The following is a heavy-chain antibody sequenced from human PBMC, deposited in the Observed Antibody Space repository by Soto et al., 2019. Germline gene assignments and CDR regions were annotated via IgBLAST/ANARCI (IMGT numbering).Heavy chain of an antibody. J-gene: IGHJ4*02. V-gene: IGHV4-59*01. CDR2: IHYSGRT. CDR1: GGSISSYY. D-gene: IGHD6-13*01. Sequence: QVQLQESGPGLVKPSETLSLTCTVSGGSISSYYWSWIRQPPGKGLEWIGYIHYSGRTNYNPSLTSRGSISVDTSKNQFSLKLSSVTAADTAVYYCAARSSWSTPFAYWGQGTLVTVSS. CDR3: AARSSWSTPFAY.